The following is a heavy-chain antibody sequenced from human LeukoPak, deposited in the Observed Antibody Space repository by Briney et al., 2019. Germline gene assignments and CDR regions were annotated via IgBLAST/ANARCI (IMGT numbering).Heavy chain of an antibody. CDR3: ARGVWGSPVQLLYSYYYYMDV. J-gene: IGHJ6*03. Sequence: SETLSLTCAVSGYSISSGYYWGWIRQPPGKGLEWIGSIYHSGSTYYNPSLKSRVTISVDTSKNQFSLKLSSVTAADTAVYYCARGVWGSPVQLLYSYYYYMDVWGKGTTVTVSS. V-gene: IGHV4-38-2*01. CDR1: GYSISSGYY. CDR2: IYHSGST. D-gene: IGHD2-2*02.